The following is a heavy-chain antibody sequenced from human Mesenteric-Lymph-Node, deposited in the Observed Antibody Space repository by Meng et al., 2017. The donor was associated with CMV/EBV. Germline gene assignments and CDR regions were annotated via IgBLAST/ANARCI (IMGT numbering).Heavy chain of an antibody. CDR1: GFSFSTYW. J-gene: IGHJ6*02. D-gene: IGHD3-10*01. Sequence: GESLKISCEGFGFSFSTYWIVWVRQKPGKGLEWMGMIFPADSHIRYSPSFQGQVTISADKSITTAYLQWSSLEASDTAIYFCARGGVGTYYGSETPRGYYGMDVWGQGTTVTVSS. CDR2: IFPADSHI. V-gene: IGHV5-51*01. CDR3: ARGGVGTYYGSETPRGYYGMDV.